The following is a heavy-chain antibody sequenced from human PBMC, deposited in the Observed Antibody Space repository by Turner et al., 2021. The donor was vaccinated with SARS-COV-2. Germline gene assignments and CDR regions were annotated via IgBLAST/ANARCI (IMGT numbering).Heavy chain of an antibody. CDR3: ARVRFGMVSHIENGMDV. V-gene: IGHV1-2*02. J-gene: IGHJ6*02. Sequence: QLQLVQSGAEVKRPGAPMKFPGKASGYTFTAYFMHWVRQAPGQGLEWMGVVKPNSGSTNYAEKSQGKVTMTSDTFISTTHMEVRRLRSDDTAVYYCARVRFGMVSHIENGMDVWGQGTTVTVSS. D-gene: IGHD3-3*01. CDR1: GYTFTAYF. CDR2: VKPNSGST.